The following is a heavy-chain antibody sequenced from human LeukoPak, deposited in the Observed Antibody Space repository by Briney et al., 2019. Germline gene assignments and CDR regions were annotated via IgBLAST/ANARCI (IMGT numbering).Heavy chain of an antibody. Sequence: HPGGSLRLSCAASGFTFSSYGMHWVRQAPGKGLEWVAVIWYDGSNKYYADSVKGRFTISRDNSKNTLYLQMNSLRAEDTAVYYCARRPYSSSWYWFDPWGQGTLVTVSS. CDR3: ARRPYSSSWYWFDP. CDR2: IWYDGSNK. J-gene: IGHJ5*02. CDR1: GFTFSSYG. D-gene: IGHD6-13*01. V-gene: IGHV3-33*01.